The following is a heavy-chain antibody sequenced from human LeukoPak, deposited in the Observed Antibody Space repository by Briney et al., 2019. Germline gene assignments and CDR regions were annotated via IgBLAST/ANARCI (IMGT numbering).Heavy chain of an antibody. V-gene: IGHV3-30*02. CDR1: GFTFSSYG. J-gene: IGHJ4*02. D-gene: IGHD5-18*01. Sequence: GGSLRLSCAASGFTFSSYGMHWVRQAPGKGLEWVAFIRYDGSNKYYAGSVKGRFTISRDNSKNTLYLQMNSLRAEDAAVYYCAKGERGYSYGYSLGDYWGQGTLVTVSS. CDR3: AKGERGYSYGYSLGDY. CDR2: IRYDGSNK.